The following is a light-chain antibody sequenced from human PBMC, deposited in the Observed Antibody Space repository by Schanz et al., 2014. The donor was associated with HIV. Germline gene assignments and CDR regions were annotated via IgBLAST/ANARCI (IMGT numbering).Light chain of an antibody. Sequence: IQMTQSPATLYASVGDRVTITCRTSQSIGNSLAWLQQKPGRAPKVLIYKASTLESGVPSTFRGSGSGTDFTSTISSLQPDDFATYYCQHYYSYPYTFGQGTEVEIK. V-gene: IGKV1-5*03. CDR2: KAS. CDR3: QHYYSYPYT. CDR1: QSIGNS. J-gene: IGKJ2*01.